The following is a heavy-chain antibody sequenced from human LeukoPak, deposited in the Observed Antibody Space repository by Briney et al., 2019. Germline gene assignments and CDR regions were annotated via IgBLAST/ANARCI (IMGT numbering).Heavy chain of an antibody. CDR2: IYPGDSDT. J-gene: IGHJ4*02. D-gene: IGHD3-22*01. CDR3: ARSGGYYDSSGYPRD. Sequence: ETLSLTCTVSGGSISSYYWSWIRQPPGKGLEWMGIIYPGDSDTRYSPSFQGQVTISADKSISTAYLQWSSLKASDTAMYYCARSGGYYDSSGYPRDWGQGTLVTVSS. V-gene: IGHV5-51*01. CDR1: GGSISSYY.